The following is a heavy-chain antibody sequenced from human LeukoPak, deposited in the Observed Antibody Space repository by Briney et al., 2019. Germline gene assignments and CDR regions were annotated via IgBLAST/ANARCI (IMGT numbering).Heavy chain of an antibody. J-gene: IGHJ4*02. CDR2: MNPNSGNT. D-gene: IGHD3-10*01. CDR3: ARDLGYYGSGSYWD. Sequence: ASVKVSCKASGYTFTSYDINWVRQATGQGLEWMGWMNPNSGNTGYAQKFQGRVTMTRNTSISTAYMELSSLRSEDTAVYYCARDLGYYGSGSYWDWGQGTLVTFSS. CDR1: GYTFTSYD. V-gene: IGHV1-8*01.